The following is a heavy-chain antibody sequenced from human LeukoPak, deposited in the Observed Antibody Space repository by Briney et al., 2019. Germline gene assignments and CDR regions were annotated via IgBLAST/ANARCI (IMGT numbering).Heavy chain of an antibody. CDR3: ARNTINTASDAFDI. V-gene: IGHV1-18*01. CDR1: GYTFTSYG. J-gene: IGHJ3*02. CDR2: ISAYNGNT. Sequence: ASVKVSCKASGYTFTSYGISWVRQAPGQGLEWMGWISAYNGNTNYAQKLQGRVTMTTDTSTSTAYMELSSLRSEDTAVYYCARNTINTASDAFDIWGQGTMVTVSS. D-gene: IGHD5-18*01.